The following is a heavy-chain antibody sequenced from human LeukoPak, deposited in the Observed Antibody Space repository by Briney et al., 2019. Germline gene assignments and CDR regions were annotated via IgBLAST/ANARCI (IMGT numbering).Heavy chain of an antibody. Sequence: GRSLRLSCAASGFTFDDYAMRWVRQAPGKGLEWVSGISWNSGSIGYADSVKGRFTISRDNAKNSLYLQMNSLRAEDTALYYCAKGEMEYSSGHIDYWGQGTLVTVSS. D-gene: IGHD6-25*01. V-gene: IGHV3-9*01. CDR2: ISWNSGSI. CDR1: GFTFDDYA. CDR3: AKGEMEYSSGHIDY. J-gene: IGHJ4*02.